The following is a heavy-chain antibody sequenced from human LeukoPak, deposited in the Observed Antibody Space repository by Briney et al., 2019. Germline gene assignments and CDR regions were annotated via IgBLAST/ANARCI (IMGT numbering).Heavy chain of an antibody. J-gene: IGHJ4*02. CDR2: ISDSGGRT. V-gene: IGHV3-23*01. D-gene: IGHD2-2*03. Sequence: GGSLRLSCAVSGITLSNYGMSWVRQAPGKGLEWVAGISDSGGRTNCADSVKGRFTISRDNPKNTLYLQMNSLRAEDTAVYYCARESYGYYFDYWGQGTLVTVSS. CDR1: GITLSNYG. CDR3: ARESYGYYFDY.